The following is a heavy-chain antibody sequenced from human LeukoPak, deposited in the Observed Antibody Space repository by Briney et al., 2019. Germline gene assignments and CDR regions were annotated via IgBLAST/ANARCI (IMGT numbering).Heavy chain of an antibody. Sequence: PGGSLRLSCSASGFTFSSYAMHWVRQAPGKGLEYVSAISSNGGSTYYADSVKGRFTISRDNSKNTLCLQMSSLRAEDTAVYYCVEDAPTHFCGDYVVYWGQGTLVTVSS. J-gene: IGHJ4*02. CDR3: VEDAPTHFCGDYVVY. CDR1: GFTFSSYA. V-gene: IGHV3-64D*06. CDR2: ISSNGGST. D-gene: IGHD4-17*01.